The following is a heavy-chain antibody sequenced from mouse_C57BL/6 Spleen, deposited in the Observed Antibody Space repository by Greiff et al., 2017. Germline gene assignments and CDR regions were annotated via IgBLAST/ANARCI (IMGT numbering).Heavy chain of an antibody. CDR3: ASWVYDGYPFDY. J-gene: IGHJ2*01. V-gene: IGHV1-63*01. CDR1: GYTFTNYW. CDR2: IYPGGGYT. Sequence: QVHVKQSGAELVRPGTSVKMSCKASGYTFTNYWIGWAKQRPGHGLEWIGDIYPGGGYTNYNEKFKGKATLTADKSSSTAYMQFSSLTSEDSAIYYCASWVYDGYPFDYWGQGTTLTVSS. D-gene: IGHD2-3*01.